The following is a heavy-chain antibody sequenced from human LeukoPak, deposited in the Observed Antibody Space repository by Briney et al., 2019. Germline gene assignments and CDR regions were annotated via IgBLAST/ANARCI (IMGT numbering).Heavy chain of an antibody. Sequence: ASVKVSCKASGYTFTGYYMHWVRQAPGQGLEWMGWINPNSGGTNYAQKFQGRVTMTRDTSISTAYMELSRLRSDDTAVYYCARAGFSGYSGYGPEANWFDPWGQGTLVTVSS. CDR3: ARAGFSGYSGYGPEANWFDP. CDR1: GYTFTGYY. D-gene: IGHD5-12*01. V-gene: IGHV1-2*02. CDR2: INPNSGGT. J-gene: IGHJ5*02.